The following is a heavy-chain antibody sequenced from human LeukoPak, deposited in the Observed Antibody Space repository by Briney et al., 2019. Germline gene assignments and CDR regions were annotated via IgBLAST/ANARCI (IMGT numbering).Heavy chain of an antibody. Sequence: ASVKVSCKASGYTFTGYYMHWVRQAPGQGLEWMGWINPNSGGTNYAQKFQGRVTMTRDTSISTAYMELSRLRSDDTAVYYCARLRWEYQLHYYDAFDIWGQGTMVTVSS. CDR2: INPNSGGT. D-gene: IGHD2-2*01. CDR3: ARLRWEYQLHYYDAFDI. J-gene: IGHJ3*02. CDR1: GYTFTGYY. V-gene: IGHV1-2*02.